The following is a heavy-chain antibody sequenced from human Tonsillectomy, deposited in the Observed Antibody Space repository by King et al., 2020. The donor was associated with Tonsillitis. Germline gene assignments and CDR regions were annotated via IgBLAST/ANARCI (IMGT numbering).Heavy chain of an antibody. J-gene: IGHJ4*02. V-gene: IGHV4-31*03. CDR1: GGSISSGGYY. CDR3: ARGRGAMVPGPPKY. D-gene: IGHD3-10*01. Sequence: VQLQESGPGLVKPSQTLSLTCTVSGGSISSGGYYWSWIRQHPGKGLEWIGYIYYSGSTYYNPSLKSRVTISLDTSKNQFSLNLSSLTAADTAVYYCARGRGAMVPGPPKYWGQGTLVTVSS. CDR2: IYYSGST.